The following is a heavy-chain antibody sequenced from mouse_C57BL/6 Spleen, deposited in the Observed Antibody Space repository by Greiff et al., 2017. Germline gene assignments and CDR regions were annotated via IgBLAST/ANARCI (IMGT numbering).Heavy chain of an antibody. CDR2: IYPAGSNT. V-gene: IGHV1-84*01. CDR3: ARGGGNYDVDD. CDR1: GYTFTGYC. J-gene: IGHJ1*03. Sequence: QVQLQQSGPELVRPGSSVKISCKASGYTFTGYCMHWVKQRPRQGLEWIGRIYPAGSNTKYNEKFKDKATLTVDKSSSTAYMQLSSLTSEDSAVYFCARGGGNYDVDDWGTGTTLTVSS. D-gene: IGHD2-1*01.